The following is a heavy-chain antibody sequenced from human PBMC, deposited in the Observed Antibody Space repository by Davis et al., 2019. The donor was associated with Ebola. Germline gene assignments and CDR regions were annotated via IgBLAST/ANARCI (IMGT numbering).Heavy chain of an antibody. J-gene: IGHJ6*02. CDR2: INAGNGNT. D-gene: IGHD3-10*01. V-gene: IGHV1-3*01. CDR1: GYTFTSYA. Sequence: AASVKVSCKASGYTFTSYAMHWVRQAPGQRLEWMGWINAGNGNTKYSQKFQGRVTITRDTFASTAYMELSSLRSEDTAVYYCAGSIWFGESHYYGMDVWGQGTTVTVSS. CDR3: AGSIWFGESHYYGMDV.